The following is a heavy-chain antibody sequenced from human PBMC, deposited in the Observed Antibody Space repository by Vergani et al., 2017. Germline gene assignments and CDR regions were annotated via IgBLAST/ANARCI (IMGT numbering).Heavy chain of an antibody. CDR3: ARARTDAFDI. CDR1: GFIFSDFY. Sequence: QVQLVESGGGLVNAGGSLRLSCAASGFIFSDFYMGWIRQAPGKGLDWVSYITSSGSTKYYADSMKGRFTISRDNARNSLYLQMNSLRAEDTAVYYCARARTDAFDIWGKGTMVTVSS. V-gene: IGHV3-11*01. J-gene: IGHJ3*02. CDR2: ITSSGSTK.